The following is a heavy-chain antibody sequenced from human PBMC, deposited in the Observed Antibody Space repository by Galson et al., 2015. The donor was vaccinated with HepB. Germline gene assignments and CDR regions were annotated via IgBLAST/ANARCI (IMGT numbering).Heavy chain of an antibody. CDR2: TYYRSKWYN. V-gene: IGHV6-1*01. CDR1: GDSVSSPSAA. J-gene: IGHJ2*01. CDR3: ARAKGYFDL. Sequence: CAISGDSVSSPSAAWDWIRQSPSRGLEWLGRTYYRSKWYNNYAVSVKSRITINPDTSKNQFSLQLNSVTPEDTALYYCARAKGYFDLWGRGTLVTVSS.